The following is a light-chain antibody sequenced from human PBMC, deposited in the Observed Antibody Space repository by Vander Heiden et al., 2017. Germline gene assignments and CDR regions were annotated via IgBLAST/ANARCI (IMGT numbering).Light chain of an antibody. J-gene: IGLJ1*01. Sequence: SVVLTKLPPVSGATGKTARITCGGNNIGSKSVHCYQQKPGQAPVLVVYDDSDRPSGSPERFSGSNSGNTATRTIIRIGVGEEAVYYFQVIDNRSDHHYVFGTGTKVTVL. CDR1: NIGSKS. CDR3: QVIDNRSDHHYV. CDR2: DDS. V-gene: IGLV3-21*03.